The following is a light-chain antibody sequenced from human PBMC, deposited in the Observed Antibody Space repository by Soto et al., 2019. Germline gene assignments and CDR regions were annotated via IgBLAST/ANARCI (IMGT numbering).Light chain of an antibody. Sequence: AIRMTQSPSSFSASTGDRVTITCRASQDISSYLAWYQQKPGKAPKVLIYAASTLQSGVPSRFSGSGSGTDFTLTISGLQSEDFATYYCQQYHTYPPLIFGGGTKVEIK. CDR3: QQYHTYPPLI. J-gene: IGKJ4*01. CDR1: QDISSY. V-gene: IGKV1-8*01. CDR2: AAS.